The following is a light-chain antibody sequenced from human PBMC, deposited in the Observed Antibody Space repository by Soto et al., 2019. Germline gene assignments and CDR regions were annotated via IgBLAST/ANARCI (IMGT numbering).Light chain of an antibody. CDR1: SSDVGGYNY. Sequence: QSALTQPASVSGSPGQSITISCTGTSSDVGGYNYVSWYQQYPGKAPKLMIYEVTNRPSGVSNRFSGSKSGNTASLTISGLPAEDEADYDCSSYTSSSTPVVFGGGTKVTVL. V-gene: IGLV2-14*01. CDR2: EVT. CDR3: SSYTSSSTPVV. J-gene: IGLJ2*01.